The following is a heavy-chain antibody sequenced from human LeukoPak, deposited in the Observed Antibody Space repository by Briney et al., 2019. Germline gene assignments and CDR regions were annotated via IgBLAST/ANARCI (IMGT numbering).Heavy chain of an antibody. J-gene: IGHJ4*02. CDR1: GGTFSSYA. D-gene: IGHD7-27*01. CDR2: IIPIFGTA. Sequence: GASVKVSCKASGGTFSSYAISWVRQAPGQGLEWMGGIIPIFGTANYAQKFQGRVTITADESTSTAYMELSSLRSEDTAVYYCVRETGDYYFDYWGQGTLVTVSS. CDR3: VRETGDYYFDY. V-gene: IGHV1-69*01.